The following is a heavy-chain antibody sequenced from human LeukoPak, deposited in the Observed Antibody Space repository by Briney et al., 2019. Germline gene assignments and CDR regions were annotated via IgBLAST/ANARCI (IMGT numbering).Heavy chain of an antibody. Sequence: GGSLRLSCAASGFTFSGYSMNWVRQAPGKGLEWVSSISSSSSYIYYADSVKGRFTIFRDNAKNSLYLQMNSLRAEDTAVYYCARDTAMVPDYWGQGTLVTVSS. CDR2: ISSSSSYI. J-gene: IGHJ4*02. D-gene: IGHD5-18*01. V-gene: IGHV3-21*01. CDR1: GFTFSGYS. CDR3: ARDTAMVPDY.